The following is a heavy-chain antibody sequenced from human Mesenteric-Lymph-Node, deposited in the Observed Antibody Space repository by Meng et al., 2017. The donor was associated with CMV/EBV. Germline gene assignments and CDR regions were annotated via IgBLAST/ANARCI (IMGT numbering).Heavy chain of an antibody. CDR3: AKFGVSGLDY. D-gene: IGHD3-3*01. Sequence: GESLKISCVVSGFTFSSYGMHWVRQAPGKGLEWVALIRYDGSYYTDSVRGRFTISRDNSKNTLYLQMNSLRAEDTAVYYCAKFGVSGLDYWGQGTLVTVSS. CDR1: GFTFSSYG. V-gene: IGHV3-30*02. J-gene: IGHJ4*02. CDR2: IRYDGS.